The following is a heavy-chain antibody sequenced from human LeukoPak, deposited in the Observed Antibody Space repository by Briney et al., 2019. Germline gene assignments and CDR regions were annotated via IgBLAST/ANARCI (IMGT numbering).Heavy chain of an antibody. D-gene: IGHD6-13*01. CDR2: ISGSGGST. CDR3: AKESGFYSSSPPDY. V-gene: IGHV3-23*01. CDR1: GFTFSSYA. Sequence: GGSLRLSCAASGFTFSSYAMSWVRQAPGKGLEWVSAISGSGGSTYSADSVKGRFTISRDNSKNTLYLQMNSLRADDTAIYYCAKESGFYSSSPPDYWGQGTLVTVS. J-gene: IGHJ4*02.